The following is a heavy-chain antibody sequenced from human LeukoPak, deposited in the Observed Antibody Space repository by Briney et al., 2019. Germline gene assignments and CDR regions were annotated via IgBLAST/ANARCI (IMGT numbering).Heavy chain of an antibody. Sequence: SETLSLTCAVSGYSISSGYYWGWIRQPPGKGLEWIGSIYHSGSTYYNPSLKSRVTLPVDTSKNQFSLKLSSVTAADTAVYYCARPSLGLPAAFFDYWGQGTLVTVSS. V-gene: IGHV4-38-2*01. D-gene: IGHD2-2*01. CDR1: GYSISSGYY. CDR2: IYHSGST. CDR3: ARPSLGLPAAFFDY. J-gene: IGHJ4*02.